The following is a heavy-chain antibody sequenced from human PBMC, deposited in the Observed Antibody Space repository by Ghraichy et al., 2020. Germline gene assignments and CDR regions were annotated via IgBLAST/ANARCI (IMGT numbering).Heavy chain of an antibody. CDR1: GFTFIDHW. D-gene: IGHD1-7*01. J-gene: IGHJ3*01. CDR2: INSFGSQT. CDR3: ARRNYQLPTDAFDL. V-gene: IGHV3-74*01. Sequence: GESLNISCEASGFTFIDHWMHWVRQVPGKGLVWVSRINSFGSQTDYADSVKGRFTISRDNDKNVLYLQMNSLRAEDTALYYCARRNYQLPTDAFDLWGRGTMVTVSS.